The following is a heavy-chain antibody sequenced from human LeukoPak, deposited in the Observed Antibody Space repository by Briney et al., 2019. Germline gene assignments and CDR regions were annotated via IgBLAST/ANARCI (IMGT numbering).Heavy chain of an antibody. V-gene: IGHV4-59*12. J-gene: IGHJ3*02. CDR1: GGSISSYY. CDR3: ASTTGCSPRRGRDAFDI. CDR2: IYYSGNT. D-gene: IGHD5-18*01. Sequence: SETLSLTCTVSGGSISSYYWDWIRQSPGKGLEWIGYIYYSGNTNYNPSLKSRVTISVDTSKNQFSLKLSSVTAADTAVYYCASTTGCSPRRGRDAFDIWGQGTMVTVSS.